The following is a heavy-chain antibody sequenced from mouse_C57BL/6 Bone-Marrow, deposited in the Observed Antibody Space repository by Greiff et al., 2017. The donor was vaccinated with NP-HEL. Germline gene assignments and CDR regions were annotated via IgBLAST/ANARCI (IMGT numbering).Heavy chain of an antibody. D-gene: IGHD1-1*01. CDR1: GYTFTDYY. CDR3: AIYGSRYYFDY. Sequence: EVKLQQSGPELVKPGASVKISCKASGYTFTDYYMNWVKQSHGKSLEWIGDINPNNGGTSYNQKFKGKATLTVDKSSSTAYMELRSLTSEDSAVYYCAIYGSRYYFDYWGQGTTLTVSS. CDR2: INPNNGGT. J-gene: IGHJ2*01. V-gene: IGHV1-26*01.